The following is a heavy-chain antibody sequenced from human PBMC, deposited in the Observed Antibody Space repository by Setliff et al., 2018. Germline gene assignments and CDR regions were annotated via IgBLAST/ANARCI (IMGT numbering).Heavy chain of an antibody. J-gene: IGHJ6*02. CDR1: GFTFTDYS. CDR3: ARNWVTAQHYYYGMDV. Sequence: LRLSCAASGFTFTDYSMNWVRQAPGKGLEWISYISTSSSYIYYADSVKGRFTISRDNAKNSLYLQMNSLRAEDTAVYYCARNWVTAQHYYYGMDVWGQGTTVTVSS. D-gene: IGHD2-21*02. V-gene: IGHV3-21*05. CDR2: ISTSSSYI.